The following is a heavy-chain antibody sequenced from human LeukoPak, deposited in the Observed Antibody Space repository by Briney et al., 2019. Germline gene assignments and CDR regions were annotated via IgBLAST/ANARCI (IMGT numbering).Heavy chain of an antibody. CDR2: IYYSGST. CDR3: ARSDSIGRNWFDP. Sequence: SETLSLTCTVSGGSISSSSYYWGWIRQPPGKGLEWIGSIYYSGSTYYNPSLKSRVTISVDTSKNQLSLKLSSVTAADTAVYYCARSDSIGRNWFDPWGQGTLVTVSS. D-gene: IGHD3-22*01. J-gene: IGHJ5*02. CDR1: GGSISSSSYY. V-gene: IGHV4-39*07.